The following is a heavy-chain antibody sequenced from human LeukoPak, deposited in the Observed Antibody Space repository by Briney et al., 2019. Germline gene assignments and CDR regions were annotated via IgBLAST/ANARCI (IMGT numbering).Heavy chain of an antibody. CDR1: GYSISSGYY. Sequence: SETLSLTCTVSGYSISSGYYWGWIRQPPGKGLEWIGSIYHSGSTYYNPSLKSRVTISVDTSKNQFSLKLSSVTAADTAVYYCARTGHGYNLDYWGQGTLVTVSS. CDR2: IYHSGST. CDR3: ARTGHGYNLDY. J-gene: IGHJ4*02. D-gene: IGHD5-24*01. V-gene: IGHV4-38-2*02.